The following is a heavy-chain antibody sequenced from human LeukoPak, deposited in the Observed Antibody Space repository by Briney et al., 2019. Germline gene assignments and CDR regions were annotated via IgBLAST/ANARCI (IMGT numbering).Heavy chain of an antibody. J-gene: IGHJ6*04. CDR1: GFTFSSYA. CDR2: ISYGGSNK. D-gene: IGHD4-17*01. V-gene: IGHV3-30*04. CDR3: ASSTVTTPRDYYYGMDV. Sequence: PGRSLRLSCAASGFTFSSYAMHWVRQAPGKGLEWVAVISYGGSNKYYADSVKGRFTISRDNSKNTLYLQMNSLRAEDTAVYYCASSTVTTPRDYYYGMDVWGKGTTVTVSS.